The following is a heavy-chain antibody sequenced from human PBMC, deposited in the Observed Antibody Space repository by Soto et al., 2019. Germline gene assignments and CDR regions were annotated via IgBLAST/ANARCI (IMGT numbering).Heavy chain of an antibody. J-gene: IGHJ4*02. Sequence: GGSLRLSCAASGFTFSSYAMSWVRQAPGKGLEWASAISGSGGSTYYADSVKGRFTISRDNSKNTLYLQMNSLRAEDTAVYYCAKGLPAAMALGYFDYWGQGTLVTVSS. D-gene: IGHD2-2*01. CDR1: GFTFSSYA. V-gene: IGHV3-23*01. CDR2: ISGSGGST. CDR3: AKGLPAAMALGYFDY.